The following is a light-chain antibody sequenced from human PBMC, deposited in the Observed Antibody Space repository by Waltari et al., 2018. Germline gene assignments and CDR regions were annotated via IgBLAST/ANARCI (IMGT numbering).Light chain of an antibody. J-gene: IGLJ2*01. CDR1: SSDIGTYNY. CDR2: DAN. Sequence: QSALTQPASVSGSPGQSITISCTGTSSDIGTYNYASWYQQHPGRAPQLIIYDANKRPSGVSVRFSGSKSGNTASLTISGLQAEDEADYYCSSYTRVSASVIFGGGTKLTVL. V-gene: IGLV2-14*01. CDR3: SSYTRVSASVI.